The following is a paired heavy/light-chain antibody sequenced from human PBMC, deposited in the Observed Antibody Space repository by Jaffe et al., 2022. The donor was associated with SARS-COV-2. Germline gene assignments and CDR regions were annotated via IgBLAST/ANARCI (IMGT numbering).Heavy chain of an antibody. CDR2: IYYTGTT. J-gene: IGHJ4*02. V-gene: IGHV4-39*01. CDR1: GGSISSTSYY. CDR3: AKHPIQGTTLIGYFDN. D-gene: IGHD1-1*01. Sequence: QLQLQESGPGLVKPSETLSLTCTVSGGSISSTSYYWGWIRRPPGKGLEWIGTIYYTGTTYYNPSLKSRVTISVDTSKNQFSLKLSSVTAADTAVYYCAKHPIQGTTLIGYFDNWGQGTLVTVSS.
Light chain of an antibody. Sequence: DIVMTQSPDSLAVSLGGRATINCKSSQSILYNSNNKNYLAWYQQKPGQPPKLLIYWASTRESGVPDRFSGSGSGTDFTLTINSLQAEDVAVYYCQQYYANLYTFGQGTKLEIK. CDR1: QSILYNSNNKNY. J-gene: IGKJ2*01. CDR3: QQYYANLYT. CDR2: WAS. V-gene: IGKV4-1*01.